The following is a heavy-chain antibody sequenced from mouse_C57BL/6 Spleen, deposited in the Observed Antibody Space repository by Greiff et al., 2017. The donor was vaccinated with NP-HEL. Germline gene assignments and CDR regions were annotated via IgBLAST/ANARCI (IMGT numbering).Heavy chain of an antibody. CDR3: ARRGSSYYYAMDY. D-gene: IGHD6-1*01. Sequence: VQLQESGAELARPGASVKLSCKASGYTFTSYGISWVKQRTGQGLEWIGEIYPRSGNTYYNEKFKGKATLTADKSSSTAYMELRSLTSEDSAVYFCARRGSSYYYAMDYWGQGTSVTVSS. J-gene: IGHJ4*01. CDR1: GYTFTSYG. CDR2: IYPRSGNT. V-gene: IGHV1-81*01.